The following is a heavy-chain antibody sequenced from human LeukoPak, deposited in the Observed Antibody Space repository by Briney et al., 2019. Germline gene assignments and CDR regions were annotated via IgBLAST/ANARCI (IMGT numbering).Heavy chain of an antibody. V-gene: IGHV1-8*03. Sequence: GASVKVSCKGSGYTFTSYDINWVRQATGRGLEWMGWMNPNCGNTGYAQKFQGRVTSTRNTSISTAYMELSSLRSEDTAVYYCARGPRITTTLSRWLARGKPIDYWGQGTQVTVSS. CDR3: ARGPRITTTLSRWLARGKPIDY. CDR1: GYTFTSYD. CDR2: MNPNCGNT. J-gene: IGHJ4*02. D-gene: IGHD6-19*01.